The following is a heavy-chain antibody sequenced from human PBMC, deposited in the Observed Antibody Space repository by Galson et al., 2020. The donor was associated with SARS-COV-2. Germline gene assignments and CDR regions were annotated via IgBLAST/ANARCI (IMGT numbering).Heavy chain of an antibody. V-gene: IGHV3-30-3*01. CDR2: ISYDGSNK. CDR3: ARDTESYYYDSSGYPGDY. D-gene: IGHD3-22*01. J-gene: IGHJ4*02. Sequence: TGGSLRLSCAVSGFTFSSYAMHWVRQAPGKGLEWVAVISYDGSNKYYADSVKGRFTISRDNSKNTLYVQMNSLRAEDTAVYYCARDTESYYYDSSGYPGDYWGQGTLVTVSS. CDR1: GFTFSSYA.